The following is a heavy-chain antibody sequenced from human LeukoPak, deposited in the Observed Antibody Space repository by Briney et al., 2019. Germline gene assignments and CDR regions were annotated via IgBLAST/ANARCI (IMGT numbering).Heavy chain of an antibody. CDR2: IGTAGDT. CDR1: GFTFSSYD. CDR3: ARGAHGYNYRYFDY. J-gene: IGHJ4*02. Sequence: QAGGSLRLSCAASGFTFSSYDMHWVRQATGKGLEWVSAIGTAGDTYYPGSVKGRFTISRENAKNSLYLQMNSLRAGDRAVYYCARGAHGYNYRYFDYWGEGTLVTVSS. V-gene: IGHV3-13*01. D-gene: IGHD5-12*01.